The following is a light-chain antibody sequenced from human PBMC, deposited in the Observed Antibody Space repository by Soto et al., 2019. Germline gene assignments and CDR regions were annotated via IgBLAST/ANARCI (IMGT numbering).Light chain of an antibody. Sequence: QLVLTQPPSASGTPGQRVTISCSGSSSNIGSNYVYWYQQLPGTAPKLLIYSNNQRPSGVPDRFSGSKSGTSASLAINGLRSEDEADYYCAAWDDSLSGGVFGTGTKVTVL. J-gene: IGLJ1*01. CDR1: SSNIGSNY. CDR3: AAWDDSLSGGV. V-gene: IGLV1-47*02. CDR2: SNN.